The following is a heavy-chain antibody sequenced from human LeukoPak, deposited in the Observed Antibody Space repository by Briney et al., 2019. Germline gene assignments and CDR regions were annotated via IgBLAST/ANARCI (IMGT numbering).Heavy chain of an antibody. Sequence: ESGGSLRLSCAASGFTFSSYWMHWVRQAPGKGLVWVSRINSDGSSTSYADSVKGRFTISRDNAKNTLYLQMNSLRAEDTAVYYCARKVWDRGVWNAFDIWGQGTMVTVSS. V-gene: IGHV3-74*01. D-gene: IGHD3-10*01. J-gene: IGHJ3*02. CDR1: GFTFSSYW. CDR3: ARKVWDRGVWNAFDI. CDR2: INSDGSST.